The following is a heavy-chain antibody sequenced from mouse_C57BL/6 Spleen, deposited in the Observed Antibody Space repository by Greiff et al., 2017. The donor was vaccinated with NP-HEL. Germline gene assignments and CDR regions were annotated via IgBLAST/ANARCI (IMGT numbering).Heavy chain of an antibody. J-gene: IGHJ3*01. V-gene: IGHV1-81*01. CDR3: ARDKVDYDESWFAY. D-gene: IGHD2-4*01. CDR1: GYTFTSYG. Sequence: VQLQQSGAELARPGASVKLSCKASGYTFTSYGISWVKQRTGQGLEWIGEIYPRSGNTYYNEKFKGKATLTADKSSSTAYMELRSLTSEDSAVYFCARDKVDYDESWFAYWGQGTLVTVSA. CDR2: IYPRSGNT.